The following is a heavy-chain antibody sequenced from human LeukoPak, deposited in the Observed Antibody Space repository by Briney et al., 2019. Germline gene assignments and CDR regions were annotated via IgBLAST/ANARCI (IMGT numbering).Heavy chain of an antibody. CDR1: GYSISSGYY. CDR2: IYHSGST. Sequence: SETLSLTCTVSGYSISSGYYWGWIRQPPGKGLEWIGSIYHSGSTYYNPSLKSRVTISVDTSKNQFSLKLSSVTAADTAVYYCATYYDSGGYPDYWGQGTLVTVSS. CDR3: ATYYDSGGYPDY. D-gene: IGHD3-22*01. J-gene: IGHJ4*02. V-gene: IGHV4-38-2*02.